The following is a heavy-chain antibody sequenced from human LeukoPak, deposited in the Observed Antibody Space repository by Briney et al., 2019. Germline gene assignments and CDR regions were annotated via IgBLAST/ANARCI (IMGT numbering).Heavy chain of an antibody. V-gene: IGHV1-69*04. Sequence: ASVKVSCKASGGIFSSYAISWVRQAPGQGLEWMGRIIPILGIANYAQKFQGRVTITADKSTSTAYMELSSLRSEDTAVYYCASGGGASNWFDPWGQGTLVTVSS. CDR1: GGIFSSYA. CDR3: ASGGGASNWFDP. J-gene: IGHJ5*02. CDR2: IIPILGIA.